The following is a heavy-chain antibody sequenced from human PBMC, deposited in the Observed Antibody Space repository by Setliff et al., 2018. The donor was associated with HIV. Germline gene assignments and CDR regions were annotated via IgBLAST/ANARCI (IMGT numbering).Heavy chain of an antibody. CDR2: IYPGDSDT. CDR3: ARHDYSDSRGYFDS. J-gene: IGHJ4*02. D-gene: IGHD3-22*01. V-gene: IGHV5-51*01. Sequence: GESLKISCEASGYSFTNYWIGWVRQMPGKGLEWMGIIYPGDSDTRYSPSFQGQVTISVDTSISTAYLQWNSLNASDTAIYYCARHDYSDSRGYFDSWGQGTLVTVSS. CDR1: GYSFTNYW.